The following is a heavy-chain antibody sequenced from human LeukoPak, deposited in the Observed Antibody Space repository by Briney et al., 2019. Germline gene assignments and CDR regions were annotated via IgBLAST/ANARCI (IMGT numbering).Heavy chain of an antibody. CDR3: ARAPVTSCRGAYCYPFDY. J-gene: IGHJ4*02. V-gene: IGHV3-23*01. D-gene: IGHD2-21*01. CDR2: TSSSDAGT. CDR1: GFPLSSYA. Sequence: GGSLRLSSAAFGFPLSSYAMSWVRQGPGKRLEWVSATSSSDAGTYHAASVRGRFTISRDNSKNTLYLQMNSLRVEDAAVYYCARAPVTSCRGAYCYPFDYWGQGTLVTVSS.